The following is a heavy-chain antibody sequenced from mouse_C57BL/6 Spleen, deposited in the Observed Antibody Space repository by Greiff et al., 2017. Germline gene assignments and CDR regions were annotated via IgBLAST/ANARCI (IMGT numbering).Heavy chain of an antibody. Sequence: QVQLQQSGAELVKPGASVKLSCKASGYTFTSYWMHWVKQRPGRGLEWIGRIDPNRGGTKYNEKFKSKATLTVDKPSSTAYMQLSSLTSEDSAVYYCAREGSDLPEFAYWGQGALVTVSA. CDR2: IDPNRGGT. CDR1: GYTFTSYW. V-gene: IGHV1-72*01. D-gene: IGHD2-1*01. J-gene: IGHJ3*01. CDR3: AREGSDLPEFAY.